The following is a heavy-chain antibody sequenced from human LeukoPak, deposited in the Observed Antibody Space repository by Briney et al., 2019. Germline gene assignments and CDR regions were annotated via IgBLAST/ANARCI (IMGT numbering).Heavy chain of an antibody. CDR2: ISGSGGST. Sequence: PGGSLGLSCAASGFTFSSYAMSWVRQAPGKGLEWVSVISGSGGSTYYADSVKGRFTISRDNSKNTLYLQMNSLRAEDTAVYYCAKDHKMITFGGVIVNYYFDYWGQGTLVTVSS. D-gene: IGHD3-16*02. CDR1: GFTFSSYA. V-gene: IGHV3-23*01. J-gene: IGHJ4*02. CDR3: AKDHKMITFGGVIVNYYFDY.